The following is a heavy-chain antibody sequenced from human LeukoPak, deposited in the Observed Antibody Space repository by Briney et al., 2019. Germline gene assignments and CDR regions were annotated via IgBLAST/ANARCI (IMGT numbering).Heavy chain of an antibody. J-gene: IGHJ4*02. CDR1: GGSFGGFY. CDR2: INHSGGI. CDR3: ASDSRSSISYY. V-gene: IGHV4-34*01. Sequence: SETLSLTCAAYGGSFGGFYWTWIRQSPDKGLEWIGEINHSGGINYNPSLKSRATISLDTSKNQFSLKLSSETATDTALYYCASDSRSSISYYWGQGTLVTVSS. D-gene: IGHD2-2*01.